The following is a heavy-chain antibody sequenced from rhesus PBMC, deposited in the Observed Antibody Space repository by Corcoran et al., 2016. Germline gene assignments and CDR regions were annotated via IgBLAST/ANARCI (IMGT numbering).Heavy chain of an antibody. Sequence: QVTLKESGPALVKPTQTLTLTCTFSGFSLTTSGMGVGWIRQPPGKALEGLALIDWDDDKRYSTSLKSRLTISKDTSKNQVVLTMTNMDPVDTATYYCARYNWNYGYFDYWGQGVLVTVSS. D-gene: IGHD1-26*01. J-gene: IGHJ4*01. CDR2: IDWDDDK. CDR3: ARYNWNYGYFDY. CDR1: GFSLTTSGMG. V-gene: IGHV2-174*01.